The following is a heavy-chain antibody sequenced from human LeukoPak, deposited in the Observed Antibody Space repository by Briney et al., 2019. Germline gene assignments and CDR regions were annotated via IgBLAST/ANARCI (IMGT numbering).Heavy chain of an antibody. CDR1: GFTFSSYA. J-gene: IGHJ4*02. CDR3: ARTSGYSYATFDY. CDR2: ISGSGDST. Sequence: GGSLRLSCAASGFTFSSYAMSWVRQAPGKGLEWVSAISGSGDSTYYADSVKGRFTISRDNSKSTLYLQLNSLRAEDTAVYYCARTSGYSYATFDYWGQGTLVTVSS. V-gene: IGHV3-23*01. D-gene: IGHD5-18*01.